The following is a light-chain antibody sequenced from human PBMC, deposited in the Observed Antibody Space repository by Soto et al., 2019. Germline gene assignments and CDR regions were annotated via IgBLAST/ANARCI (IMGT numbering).Light chain of an antibody. V-gene: IGKV1-5*01. CDR2: AAS. J-gene: IGKJ1*01. CDR3: QNYTSSST. Sequence: DLQMTQSPSTLSASVGDRVTITCRASQTISSWLAWYQQKPGKAPKLLISAASSLESGVPSRFSGSGSGTEFTLTISSLQPDDFATYYCQNYTSSSTFGQGTRVEIK. CDR1: QTISSW.